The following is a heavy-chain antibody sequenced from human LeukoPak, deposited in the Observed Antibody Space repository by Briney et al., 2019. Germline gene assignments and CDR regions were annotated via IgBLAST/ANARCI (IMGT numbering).Heavy chain of an antibody. Sequence: SETLSLTCTVSGGSISSSSYYWGWLRQPPGKGLEWIGSIYYSGSTYYNPSLKSRVTISVDTSKNQFSLKLSSVTAADTAVYYCARDYYPDWFDPWGQGTLVTVSS. J-gene: IGHJ5*02. CDR1: GGSISSSSYY. V-gene: IGHV4-39*07. CDR2: IYYSGST. D-gene: IGHD3-22*01. CDR3: ARDYYPDWFDP.